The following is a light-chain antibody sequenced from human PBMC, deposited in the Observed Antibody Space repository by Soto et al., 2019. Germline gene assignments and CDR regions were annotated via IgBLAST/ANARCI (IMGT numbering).Light chain of an antibody. V-gene: IGKV1-39*01. CDR3: QQSYSTPPFT. CDR2: AAS. Sequence: DIPMTQSPSSLSASVGDRVTITCRASQSISSYLNWYQQKPGKAPKLLIYAASSLQSGVPSRFSGSGSGTDFTLTISSLQPEDFATYYCQQSYSTPPFTFGPGPKWISN. J-gene: IGKJ3*01. CDR1: QSISSY.